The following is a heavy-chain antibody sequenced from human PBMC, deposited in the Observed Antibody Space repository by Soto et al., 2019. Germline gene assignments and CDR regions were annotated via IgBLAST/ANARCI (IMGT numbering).Heavy chain of an antibody. J-gene: IGHJ5*02. D-gene: IGHD1-1*01. CDR1: GYTFTDYG. CDR2: MNAANGDT. CDR3: VRRHVSRTGIDWFDP. Sequence: ASVKVSCKAAGYTFTDYGIHWVRQAPGQRLERMGWMNAANGDTKYSPKFQGRVTITRDTSASTAYMELSSLRSEDTAVYYCVRRHVSRTGIDWFDPWGQGTLVTVSS. V-gene: IGHV1-3*01.